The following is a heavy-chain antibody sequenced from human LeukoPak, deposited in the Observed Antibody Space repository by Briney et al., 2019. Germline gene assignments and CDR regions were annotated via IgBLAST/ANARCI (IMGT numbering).Heavy chain of an antibody. Sequence: SETLSLTCTVSGGSISSSSYYWGWIRQPPGKGLEWIGSIYYSGSTYHNPSLKSRVTISVDTSKNQFSLKLNSVTAADTAVYYCASELSSGGYSTESRMDVWGKGTTVTISS. D-gene: IGHD5-18*01. CDR2: IYYSGST. V-gene: IGHV4-39*07. J-gene: IGHJ6*03. CDR1: GGSISSSSYY. CDR3: ASELSSGGYSTESRMDV.